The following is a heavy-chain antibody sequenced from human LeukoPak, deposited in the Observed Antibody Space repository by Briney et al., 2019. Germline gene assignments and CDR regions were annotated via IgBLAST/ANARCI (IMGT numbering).Heavy chain of an antibody. CDR2: ISYDGSKI. Sequence: GGSLRLSCAASGFTFRTYAMHWVRQAPGKGLEWVAVISYDGSKIYYADSVKGRFTISRDNSKNTLYLQMNSLRAEDTAVYYCARDEEGATPGTFDCWGQGTLVTVSS. V-gene: IGHV3-30-3*01. J-gene: IGHJ4*02. D-gene: IGHD1-26*01. CDR3: ARDEEGATPGTFDC. CDR1: GFTFRTYA.